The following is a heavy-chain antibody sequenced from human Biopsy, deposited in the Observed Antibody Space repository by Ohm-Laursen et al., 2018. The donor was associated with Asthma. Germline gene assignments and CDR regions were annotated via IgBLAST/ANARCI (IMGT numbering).Heavy chain of an antibody. V-gene: IGHV4-34*01. CDR2: IDQSGYT. D-gene: IGHD1-20*01. CDR3: ARAAITGIRGWFDY. CDR1: GGYLTGHY. J-gene: IGHJ5*01. Sequence: GTLSLTCTVYGGYLTGHYWNWIRQPPGKGLEWIGEIDQSGYTNYNPSLKSRVTISADTSKNQFHLNLSSVTAADTAVYFCARAAITGIRGWFDYWGPGTRVTVSS.